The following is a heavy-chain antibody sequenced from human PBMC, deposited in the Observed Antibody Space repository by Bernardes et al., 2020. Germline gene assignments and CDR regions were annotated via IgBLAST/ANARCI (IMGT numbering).Heavy chain of an antibody. J-gene: IGHJ4*02. V-gene: IGHV4-61*01. CDR1: GASVSSGKCY. CDR2: IDNRGNT. CDR3: ARDIRDGYYYGLDY. D-gene: IGHD3-22*01. Sequence: SETLSLTCAVSGASVSSGKCYWSWIRQPPGKGLEWIGEIDNRGNTNYNSSLRSRVTISLDMSKNQFSLKLASVTAADTAVYFCARDIRDGYYYGLDYWGQGSLVTVAS.